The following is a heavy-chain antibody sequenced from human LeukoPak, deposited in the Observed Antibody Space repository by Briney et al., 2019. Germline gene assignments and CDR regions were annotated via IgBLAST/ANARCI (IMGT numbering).Heavy chain of an antibody. CDR1: GFTFSSYA. D-gene: IGHD3-22*01. Sequence: QPGGSLRLSCAASGFTFSSYAMNWVRQAPGKGLEWVSAMSYSGSSTYYADSVKGRLTISRDNSKNTLYLQMNSLRAEDTAVYYCARDNDSSGYSTGPVDYWGQGTLVTVSS. CDR3: ARDNDSSGYSTGPVDY. V-gene: IGHV3-23*01. J-gene: IGHJ4*02. CDR2: MSYSGSST.